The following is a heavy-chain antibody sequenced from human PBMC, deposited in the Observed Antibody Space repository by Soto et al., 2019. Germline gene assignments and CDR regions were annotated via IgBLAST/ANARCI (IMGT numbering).Heavy chain of an antibody. CDR3: AKLHSPHPVGYFDWLLLNWFDP. Sequence: GGSLRLSCAASGFTFSSYAMSWVRQAPGKGLEWVSAISGSGGSTYYADSVKGPFTISRDNSKNTLYLQMNSLRAEDTAVYYCAKLHSPHPVGYFDWLLLNWFDPWGQGTLVTVSS. D-gene: IGHD3-9*01. J-gene: IGHJ5*02. CDR2: ISGSGGST. CDR1: GFTFSSYA. V-gene: IGHV3-23*01.